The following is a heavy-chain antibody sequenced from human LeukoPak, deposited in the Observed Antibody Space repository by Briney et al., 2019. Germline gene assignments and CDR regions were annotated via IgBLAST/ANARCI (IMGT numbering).Heavy chain of an antibody. CDR2: ISSSGSTI. CDR1: GFTFSSYE. CDR3: VRDTRRGSLDV. D-gene: IGHD1-14*01. J-gene: IGHJ6*02. V-gene: IGHV3-48*03. Sequence: GGSLRLSCAASGFTFSSYEMNWVRQAPGKGLEWVSYISSSGSTIYYADSVKGRFTISRDNAKNSLYLQMNSLRAEDTAVYYCVRDTRRGSLDVWGQGTTVTVSS.